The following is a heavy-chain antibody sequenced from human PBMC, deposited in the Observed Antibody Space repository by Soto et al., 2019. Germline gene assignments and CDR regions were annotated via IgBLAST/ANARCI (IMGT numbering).Heavy chain of an antibody. V-gene: IGHV4-59*02. CDR2: TSYTGNT. J-gene: IGHJ6*02. CDR1: AGSVTSHH. D-gene: IGHD1-26*01. CDR3: ARAMHAGFTHYFGP. Sequence: SRTCFLGAGSVTSHHWSWIRQFTGQGLQWIAYTSYTGNTNYNPSLQSRVTISLDTSKNQLSLKLTSMTAAATAVYYCARAMHAGFTHYFGPWGQGTTVTVSS.